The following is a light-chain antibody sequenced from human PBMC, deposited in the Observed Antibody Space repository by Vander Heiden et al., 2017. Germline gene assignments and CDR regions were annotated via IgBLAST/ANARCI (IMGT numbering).Light chain of an antibody. CDR2: AAS. J-gene: IGKJ2*01. CDR3: QQSDSTPYT. Sequence: DIQMTQSPSSLSASVGDRVTITCRASQSISNYLNWYQQKPGKAPKLLIYAASSFQSGVPSRFSGSGSETDFTFTISSLQPEDFATYYCQQSDSTPYTFGQGTKLEIK. CDR1: QSISNY. V-gene: IGKV1-39*01.